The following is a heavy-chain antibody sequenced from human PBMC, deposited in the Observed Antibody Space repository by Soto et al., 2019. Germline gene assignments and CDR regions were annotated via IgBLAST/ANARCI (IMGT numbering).Heavy chain of an antibody. J-gene: IGHJ4*02. CDR1: GGSISSSNW. V-gene: IGHV4-4*02. D-gene: IGHD6-19*01. CDR2: IYHSGST. CDR3: ARDRRDRIAVAGSTGY. Sequence: SETLSLTCAVSGGSISSSNWWSWVRQPPGKGLEWIGEIYHSGSTNYNPSLKSRVTISVDKSKNQFSLKLSSVTAADTAVYYCARDRRDRIAVAGSTGYWGQGTLVTVSS.